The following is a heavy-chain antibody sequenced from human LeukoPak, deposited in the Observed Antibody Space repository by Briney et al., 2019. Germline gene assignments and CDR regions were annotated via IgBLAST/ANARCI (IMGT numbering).Heavy chain of an antibody. D-gene: IGHD3-10*01. J-gene: IGHJ4*02. CDR3: AREKGYMVRGKLGY. CDR1: GFTLSSYE. CDR2: IDYSGGST. Sequence: GGSLRLSCTASGFTLSSYEMRWIRQAPGKGLEWVSSIDYSGGSTHYADSVMGRFTISRDNSKNTLYLQLNSLSADDTAVYYCAREKGYMVRGKLGYWGQGTLVTVSS. V-gene: IGHV3-23*01.